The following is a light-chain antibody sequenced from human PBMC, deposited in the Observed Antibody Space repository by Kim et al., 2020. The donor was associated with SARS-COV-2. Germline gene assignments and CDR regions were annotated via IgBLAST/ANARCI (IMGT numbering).Light chain of an antibody. CDR3: QSYDSSNWV. J-gene: IGLJ3*02. CDR1: SGSIASYD. Sequence: TVTSTCTRSSGSIASYDVQWDQQHPGSAPTTVIYADNQSPSGFPDRFSGSIDSPSNSASLTISGLKTEDEADYYCQSYDSSNWVFGGGTQLTVL. CDR2: ADN. V-gene: IGLV6-57*03.